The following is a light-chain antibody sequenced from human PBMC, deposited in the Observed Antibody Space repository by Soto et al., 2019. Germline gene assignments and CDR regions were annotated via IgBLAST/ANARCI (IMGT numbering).Light chain of an antibody. J-gene: IGLJ1*01. V-gene: IGLV2-23*02. CDR3: CSYAGSSTFYV. CDR2: EVT. Sequence: QSALTQPASVSGSPGQSITISCTGTSGDIGSYNRVSWYQQHPGKAPKLIIYEVTDRPSGVSNRFSGSKSGNTASLTISGLQAEDEAEYYCCSYAGSSTFYVFGTGTKVTAL. CDR1: SGDIGSYNR.